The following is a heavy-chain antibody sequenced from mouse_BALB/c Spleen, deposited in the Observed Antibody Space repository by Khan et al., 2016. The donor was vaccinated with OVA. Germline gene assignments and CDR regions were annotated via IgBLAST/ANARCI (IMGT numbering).Heavy chain of an antibody. CDR1: GYTFTDYY. Sequence: QVQLQQPGAELARPGASVKLSCKASGYTFTDYYINWVKQRTGQGLEWIGEISPGSGDTYYNEKFKGKATLTADKSSSTAYMQLSGLTSEASAVYFCVRRNYFGYTFAYWGQGTLVTVSA. CDR3: VRRNYFGYTFAY. J-gene: IGHJ3*01. V-gene: IGHV1-77*01. CDR2: ISPGSGDT. D-gene: IGHD1-2*01.